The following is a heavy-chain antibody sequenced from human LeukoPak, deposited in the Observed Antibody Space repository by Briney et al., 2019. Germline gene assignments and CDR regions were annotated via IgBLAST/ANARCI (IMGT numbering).Heavy chain of an antibody. CDR1: GYTFTDYY. CDR2: INPNTGGT. V-gene: IGHV1-2*02. CDR3: ARDLEDCSGGDCYWFDP. Sequence: ASVKVSCKAPGYTFTDYYIHWVRQAPGQGLEWMGWINPNTGGTNYARKVQGRVTMTRDTSISTVYMELSRLRSDDTAVYYCARDLEDCSGGDCYWFDPWGQGTLVTVSS. D-gene: IGHD2-21*01. J-gene: IGHJ5*02.